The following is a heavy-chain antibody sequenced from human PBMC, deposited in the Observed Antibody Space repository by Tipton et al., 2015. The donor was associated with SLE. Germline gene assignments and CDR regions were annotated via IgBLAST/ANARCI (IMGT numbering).Heavy chain of an antibody. J-gene: IGHJ6*02. Sequence: LRLSCTVSGGYLSSYFWSWVRQAPGKGLEWIASIHYRGALYYDPSLESRVTISVDLPNNQFSLRVTSVTAADMAKYYCARHADIAVMRYGMDVWGQGTTVIVSS. CDR2: IHYRGAL. V-gene: IGHV4-59*08. CDR3: ARHADIAVMRYGMDV. CDR1: GGYLSSYF. D-gene: IGHD6-19*01.